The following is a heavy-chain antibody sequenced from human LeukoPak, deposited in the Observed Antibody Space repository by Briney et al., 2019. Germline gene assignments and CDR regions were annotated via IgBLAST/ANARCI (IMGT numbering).Heavy chain of an antibody. V-gene: IGHV1-18*01. CDR2: ISAYNGNT. Sequence: ASVKVSCKASGYTFTSYGISWVRQAPGQGLEWMGWISAYNGNTNYAQKLQGRVTMTTDTSTSTAYMELRSLRSDDTAVYYCAKEGVKYSSSWYVYYYYYYYMDVWGKGTTVTISS. J-gene: IGHJ6*03. CDR3: AKEGVKYSSSWYVYYYYYYYMDV. CDR1: GYTFTSYG. D-gene: IGHD6-13*01.